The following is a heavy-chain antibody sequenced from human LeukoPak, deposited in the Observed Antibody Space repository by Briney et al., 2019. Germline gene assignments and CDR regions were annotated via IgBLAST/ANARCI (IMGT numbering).Heavy chain of an antibody. J-gene: IGHJ4*02. CDR3: ARGTIAAAGLFDY. CDR1: GGSISSYY. D-gene: IGHD6-13*01. CDR2: IHYSGST. Sequence: SETLSLTCTVSGGSISSYYWSWIRQPPGKGLVWIGYIHYSGSTHYNPSLKSRVSISVDTSKNQFSLKLSSVTAADTAVYYCARGTIAAAGLFDYWGQGTLVTVSS. V-gene: IGHV4-59*01.